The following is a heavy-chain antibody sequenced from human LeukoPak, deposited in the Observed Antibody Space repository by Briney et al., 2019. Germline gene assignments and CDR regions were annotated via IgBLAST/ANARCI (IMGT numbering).Heavy chain of an antibody. CDR2: IYYSGST. V-gene: IGHV4-59*01. D-gene: IGHD2-15*01. CDR1: GGSISSYY. CDR3: ARAAADGSWHSYYYYYYMAV. J-gene: IGHJ6*03. Sequence: PSETLSLTCTVSGGSISSYYWSWIRQPPGKGLEWIGYIYYSGSTNYNPSLKSRVTISVDTSKNQFSLKLSSVTAADTAVYYCARAAADGSWHSYYYYYYMAVWGKGSTVTLSS.